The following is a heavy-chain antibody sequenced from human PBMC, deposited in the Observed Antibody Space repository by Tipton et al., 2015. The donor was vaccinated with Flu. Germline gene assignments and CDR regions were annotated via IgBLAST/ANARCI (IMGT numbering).Heavy chain of an antibody. CDR3: VRRAEDYEGSGHYFQH. CDR1: GYSFSSEW. V-gene: IGHV5-51*03. D-gene: IGHD3-22*01. CDR2: IYPADSDT. J-gene: IGHJ1*01. Sequence: VQLVQSGAEVKKPGESLKISCKGSGYSFSSEWIGWVRHMPGKGLEWMGIIYPADSDTRYSPSFKGQVSISADKSISTAYLQWSRLKASDTATYYCVRRAEDYEGSGHYFQHWGVGTQVTVSS.